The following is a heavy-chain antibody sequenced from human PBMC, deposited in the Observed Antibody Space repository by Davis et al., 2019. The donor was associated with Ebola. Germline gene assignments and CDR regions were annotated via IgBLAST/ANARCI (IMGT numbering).Heavy chain of an antibody. CDR3: ASPTKSVYYYYMDV. V-gene: IGHV3-30-3*01. CDR1: GFTFSSYA. CDR2: ISYDGSNK. Sequence: PGGSLRLSCAASGFTFSSYAMHWVRQAPGKGLEWVAVISYDGSNKYYADSVKGRFTISRDNSKNTLYLQMNSLRAEDTAVYYCASPTKSVYYYYMDVWGKGTTVTVSS. J-gene: IGHJ6*03. D-gene: IGHD5-24*01.